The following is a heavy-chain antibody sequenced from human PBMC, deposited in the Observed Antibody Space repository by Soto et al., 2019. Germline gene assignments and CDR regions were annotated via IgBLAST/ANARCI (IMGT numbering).Heavy chain of an antibody. CDR1: GYSFAGYL. V-gene: IGHV5-51*01. CDR3: ARLPGVRGVFDGFNV. CDR2: IYPGDSDT. J-gene: IGHJ3*01. Sequence: GESLKLSCKCSGYSFAGYLSGWVRQMPGKGLDWMGVIYPGDSDTRYSPSFHGQVTISADKSISTAYLQWSSLKASDTAMYFCARLPGVRGVFDGFNVWGQGTMVNVS. D-gene: IGHD3-10*01.